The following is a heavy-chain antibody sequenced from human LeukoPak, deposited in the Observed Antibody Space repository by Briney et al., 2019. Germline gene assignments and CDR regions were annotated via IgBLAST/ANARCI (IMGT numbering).Heavy chain of an antibody. CDR3: AKSSLIAAGSYYFDY. CDR1: GFTFDDYA. Sequence: GGSLRLSCAASGFTFDDYAMHWVRQAPGKGLEWVSGISWNSGSIGYADSVKGRFTISRDNAKNSLYLQMSSLRAEDTALYYCAKSSLIAAGSYYFDYWGQGTLVTVSS. V-gene: IGHV3-9*01. J-gene: IGHJ4*02. D-gene: IGHD6-13*01. CDR2: ISWNSGSI.